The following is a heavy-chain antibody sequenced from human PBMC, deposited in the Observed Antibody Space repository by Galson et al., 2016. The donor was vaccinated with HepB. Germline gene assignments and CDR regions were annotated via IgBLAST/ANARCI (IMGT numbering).Heavy chain of an antibody. CDR2: ISYDGSNK. Sequence: SLRLSCAASGFTFSSYAMHWVRQAPDKGLEWVAVISYDGSNKYYADSVKGRFTISRDNSKNTLYLQMNSLRAEDTAVYYCARDGSGKYYFDYWGQGTLVTVSS. CDR1: GFTFSSYA. CDR3: ARDGSGKYYFDY. V-gene: IGHV3-30-3*01. J-gene: IGHJ4*02.